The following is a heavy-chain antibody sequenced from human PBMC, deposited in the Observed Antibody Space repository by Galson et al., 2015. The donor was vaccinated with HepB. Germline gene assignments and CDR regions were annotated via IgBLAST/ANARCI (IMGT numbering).Heavy chain of an antibody. CDR2: IGGSSSAT. Sequence: SLRLSCAASGFPFSTFAMNWVRQAPGKGLEWVSYIGGSSSATYYADSVKGRFTMSRDNAKKSVFLQMNSLRAEDTAVYYCARDRRNIHHYGMDVWGQGTTVTVSS. CDR3: ARDRRNIHHYGMDV. J-gene: IGHJ6*02. V-gene: IGHV3-48*04. CDR1: GFPFSTFA. D-gene: IGHD2/OR15-2a*01.